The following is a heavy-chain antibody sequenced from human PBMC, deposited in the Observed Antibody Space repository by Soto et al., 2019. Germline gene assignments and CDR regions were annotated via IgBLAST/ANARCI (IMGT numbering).Heavy chain of an antibody. CDR2: INHSGST. Sequence: SETLSLTCAVYGGSFSGYYWSWIRQPPGKGLEWIGEINHSGSTNYNPSLKSRVTISVDTSKNQFSLKLSSVTAADTAVYYCARGGGTNWFNPWGQGTLVTVSS. CDR1: GGSFSGYY. V-gene: IGHV4-34*01. D-gene: IGHD1-1*01. CDR3: ARGGGTNWFNP. J-gene: IGHJ5*02.